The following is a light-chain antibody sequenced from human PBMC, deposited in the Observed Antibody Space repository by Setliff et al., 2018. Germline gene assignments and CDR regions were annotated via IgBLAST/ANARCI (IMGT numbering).Light chain of an antibody. Sequence: SYELTQPPSVSVSPGQTASITCSGDKLGDKYTCWYQQKPGQSPVLVIYQDNKRPSGIPERFSGSNSGNTATLTISGTQAMDEADYYCQAWETTHYVFGTGPRSPS. CDR1: KLGDKY. J-gene: IGLJ1*01. CDR3: QAWETTHYV. CDR2: QDN. V-gene: IGLV3-1*01.